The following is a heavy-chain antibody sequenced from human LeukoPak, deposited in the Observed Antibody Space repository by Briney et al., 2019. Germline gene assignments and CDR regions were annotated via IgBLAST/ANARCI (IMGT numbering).Heavy chain of an antibody. J-gene: IGHJ6*02. D-gene: IGHD6-13*01. V-gene: IGHV4-39*01. CDR3: ARGRVAYSSSWYGMDV. CDR2: IFYRGST. Sequence: PSKTLSLTCTVSGGSVSTSNYYCGSIRQPPGKGLQRIGSIFYRGSTYYNPSLRSQITISIDTSKNQFSLKVNSVTAADSAVYYGARGRVAYSSSWYGMDVWGQGTTVTVSS. CDR1: GGSVSTSNYY.